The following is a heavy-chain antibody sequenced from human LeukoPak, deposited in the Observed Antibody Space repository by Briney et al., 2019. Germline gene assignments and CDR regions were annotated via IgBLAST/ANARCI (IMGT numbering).Heavy chain of an antibody. D-gene: IGHD6-6*01. CDR2: IYHTGST. J-gene: IGHJ3*02. Sequence: PSGTLSLTCAVSGGSISSSSWWSWVRQPPGKGLEWIGEIYHTGSTNYNPSLKSRVTISADTSKNQFSLKVSSVTAADTAVYYCARRPPALGAFDIWGQGTMVSVSS. CDR1: GGSISSSSW. CDR3: ARRPPALGAFDI. V-gene: IGHV4-4*02.